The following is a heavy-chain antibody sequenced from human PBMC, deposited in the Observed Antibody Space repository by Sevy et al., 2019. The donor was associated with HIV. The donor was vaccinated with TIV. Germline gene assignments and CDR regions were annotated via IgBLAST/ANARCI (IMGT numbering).Heavy chain of an antibody. D-gene: IGHD6-6*01. J-gene: IGHJ6*03. CDR3: ARGNLAGRSGSRNHFYYMDV. V-gene: IGHV4-34*01. Sequence: SETLSLTCDVYGGSFNGYFWNWIRQAPGKGLEWIGKIVHGVSSDYNPSLKSRVTISIDTSKNQFSLKLTSLTAADTAVYYCARGNLAGRSGSRNHFYYMDVWGKGTTVTVSS. CDR1: GGSFNGYF. CDR2: IVHGVSS.